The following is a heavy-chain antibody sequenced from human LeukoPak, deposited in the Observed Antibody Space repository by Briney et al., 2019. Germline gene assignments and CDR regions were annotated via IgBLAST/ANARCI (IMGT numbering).Heavy chain of an antibody. CDR3: AGGVVVPAAIYAGAPKYNWFDP. J-gene: IGHJ5*02. CDR1: GGSFSGYY. CDR2: INHSGST. V-gene: IGHV4-34*01. Sequence: SETLSLTCAVYGGSFSGYYWSWIRQPPGKGLEWIGEINHSGSTNYNPSLKSRVTISVDTSKNQFSLKLSSVTAADTAVYYCAGGVVVPAAIYAGAPKYNWFDPWGQGTLVTVSS. D-gene: IGHD2-2*02.